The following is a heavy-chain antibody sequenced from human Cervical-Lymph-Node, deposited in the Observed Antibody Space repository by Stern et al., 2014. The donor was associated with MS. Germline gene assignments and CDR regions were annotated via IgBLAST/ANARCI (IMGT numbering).Heavy chain of an antibody. Sequence: QVQLVQSGAEVKKPWSSVKVSCTASGGTFSNYATSWVRQVPGQGLEWVGGIIPIVYIDHYAQKFQGRVTIAADESTSTAYMEVNSLTHEDTAVYYCARASLTSGYYYSHLAYWGQGTLVTVSS. D-gene: IGHD3-22*01. CDR2: IIPIVYID. CDR1: GGTFSNYA. J-gene: IGHJ4*02. V-gene: IGHV1-69*01. CDR3: ARASLTSGYYYSHLAY.